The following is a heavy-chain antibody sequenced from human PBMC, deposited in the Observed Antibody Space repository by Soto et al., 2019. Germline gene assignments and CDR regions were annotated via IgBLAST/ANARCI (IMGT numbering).Heavy chain of an antibody. J-gene: IGHJ4*02. D-gene: IGHD3-22*01. CDR1: GGSISSDRYF. CDR3: ARADYYDSYSYYFLPSDFDF. Sequence: QLQLQESGPGLVKPSGTLSLTCTVSGGSISSDRYFWAWIRQPPGKGLEWIGGMFYSGSTYYNPSLKSQGTISVDMSVDMSKNRFSLKLNSVSAADTAIYFCARADYYDSYSYYFLPSDFDFWGQGTLVTVSS. V-gene: IGHV4-39*01. CDR2: MFYSGST.